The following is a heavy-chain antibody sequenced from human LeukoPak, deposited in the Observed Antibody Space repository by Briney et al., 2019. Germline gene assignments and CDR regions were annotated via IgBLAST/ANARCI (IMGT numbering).Heavy chain of an antibody. CDR1: GFTFSSYS. V-gene: IGHV3-21*01. CDR2: ISSSSSYI. D-gene: IGHD1-26*01. CDR3: ARDKIVGATHFDY. Sequence: GGSLRLSCAASGFTFSSYSMNWVRQAPGKGLEWVSSISSSSSYIYYADSVKGRFTISRDNAKNSLYLQMNSLRAEDTAVYYCARDKIVGATHFDYWGQGTLVTVSS. J-gene: IGHJ4*02.